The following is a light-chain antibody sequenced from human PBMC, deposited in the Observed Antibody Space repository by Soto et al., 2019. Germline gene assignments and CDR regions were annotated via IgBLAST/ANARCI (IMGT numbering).Light chain of an antibody. CDR3: QQYNSLPWT. J-gene: IGKJ1*01. CDR2: KAS. Sequence: DIQSTQSPSTLSSSLLDIVTITCRASQSIINWLGWYQQKPGKAPKLLIYKASSLESGVPSRFSGSGSGTDFTLTINRLQPDDFATYYCQQYNSLPWTFGQGTKVDIK. V-gene: IGKV1-5*03. CDR1: QSIINW.